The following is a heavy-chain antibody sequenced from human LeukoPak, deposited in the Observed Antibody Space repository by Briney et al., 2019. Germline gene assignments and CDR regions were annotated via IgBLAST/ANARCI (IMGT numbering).Heavy chain of an antibody. D-gene: IGHD6-6*01. J-gene: IGHJ4*02. CDR1: GFTFSSYG. CDR3: ANQRRDSSSSSFRFHFDY. Sequence: GGSLRLSCAASGFTFSSYGMHWVRQTPGKGLEWVAFIHYDGSNKYYADSVKGRFTISRDNSKNTVFLQMNSLRAEDTALYYCANQRRDSSSSSFRFHFDYWGQGTLVTVSS. CDR2: IHYDGSNK. V-gene: IGHV3-30*02.